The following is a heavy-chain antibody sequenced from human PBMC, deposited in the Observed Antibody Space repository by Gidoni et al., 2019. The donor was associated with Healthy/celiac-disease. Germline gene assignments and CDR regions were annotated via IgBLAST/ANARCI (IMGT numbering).Heavy chain of an antibody. CDR3: AKDLNHAFDI. J-gene: IGHJ3*02. Sequence: EVQLLESGGGLVQPGGSLRLSCAASGFTFSSYAMSWVRQVPGRGLEWCSAISGSGGSTYYADSVKGRFTISRDNSKNTLYLQMNSLRAEDTAVYYCAKDLNHAFDIWGQGTMVTVSS. V-gene: IGHV3-23*01. CDR1: GFTFSSYA. CDR2: ISGSGGST.